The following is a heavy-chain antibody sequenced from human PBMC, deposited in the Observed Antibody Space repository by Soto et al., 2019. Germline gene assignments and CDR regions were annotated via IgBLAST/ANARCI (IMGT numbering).Heavy chain of an antibody. CDR3: ARVHSSSYQYFNY. V-gene: IGHV3-66*01. CDR2: IYTAGSA. J-gene: IGHJ4*02. Sequence: EVQLVESGGGLVQPGGSLRLSCAASGFTVSNYHMNWVRRAPGKGLEWVSVIYTAGSADFADSVKGRFSISRDDSKNTLYLQMSSLRAEDTAVYYCARVHSSSYQYFNYWGKGTLVTVSS. CDR1: GFTVSNYH. D-gene: IGHD6-13*01.